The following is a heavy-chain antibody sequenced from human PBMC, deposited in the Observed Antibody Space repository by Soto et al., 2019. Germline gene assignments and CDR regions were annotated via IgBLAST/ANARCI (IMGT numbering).Heavy chain of an antibody. J-gene: IGHJ4*02. CDR1: GYTFTTHG. Sequence: ASVKVSCKASGYTFTTHGISWVRQAPGQGLEWMGWISPYNGKTTYAQKVQGRVTMTTDTSTSTAYRELRGLRSDDTAVYYCARVDDYVWGSFRPWGQGTQVTVSS. CDR3: ARVDDYVWGSFRP. CDR2: ISPYNGKT. D-gene: IGHD3-16*02. V-gene: IGHV1-18*04.